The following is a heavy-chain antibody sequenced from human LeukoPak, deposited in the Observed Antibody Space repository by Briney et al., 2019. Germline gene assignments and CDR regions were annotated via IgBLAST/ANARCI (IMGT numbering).Heavy chain of an antibody. D-gene: IGHD2-2*01. CDR3: ARADIVVVPAASFDY. Sequence: GGSLRLSCAASGFTFSSYSMNWVRQAPGKGLEWVSYISSSSSTIYYADSVKGRFTISRDNAKNSLYLQMNSLRDEDTAVYYCARADIVVVPAASFDYWGQGTLVTVSS. J-gene: IGHJ4*02. V-gene: IGHV3-48*02. CDR2: ISSSSSTI. CDR1: GFTFSSYS.